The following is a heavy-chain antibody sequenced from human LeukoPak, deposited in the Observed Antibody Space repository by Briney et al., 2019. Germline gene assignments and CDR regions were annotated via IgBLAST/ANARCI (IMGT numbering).Heavy chain of an antibody. CDR2: ISGSGGST. Sequence: LSGGSLRLSCAASGFTFSTYAMSWVRQAPGKWLEWVSSISGSGGSTFYADSVKGRFPISRDNSKNTLYLQMNSLRAEDTAVYYCAKRITVVARDAFDFWGQGTMVTVSS. V-gene: IGHV3-23*01. J-gene: IGHJ3*01. D-gene: IGHD1-14*01. CDR3: AKRITVVARDAFDF. CDR1: GFTFSTYA.